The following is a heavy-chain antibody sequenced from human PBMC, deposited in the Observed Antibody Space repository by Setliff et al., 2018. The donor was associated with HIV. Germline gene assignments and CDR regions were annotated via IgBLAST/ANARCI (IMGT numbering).Heavy chain of an antibody. CDR3: ARDWVTRSNYYGSGSPWYFDF. CDR1: GDSIGDYY. D-gene: IGHD3-10*01. CDR2: VYASAYS. V-gene: IGHV4-4*07. Sequence: SETLSLTCTVSGDSIGDYYWNWIRQPAGKGLEWIGRVYASAYSNYNPSLKSRVTMSVDTSQNQFSLKLRSVNAADTAVYYCARDWVTRSNYYGSGSPWYFDFWGRGILVTVAS. J-gene: IGHJ2*01.